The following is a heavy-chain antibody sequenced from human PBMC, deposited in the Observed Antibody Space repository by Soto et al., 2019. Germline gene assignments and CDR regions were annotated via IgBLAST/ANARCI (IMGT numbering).Heavy chain of an antibody. J-gene: IGHJ5*01. D-gene: IGHD6-19*01. CDR2: ISHDGSDR. CDR3: PKGKAVAYQWFES. V-gene: IGHV3-30*18. Sequence: QVELVESGGGVVQPGRSLRLSCEASGFTFSDYGMHWVRQAPGKGLEWVAAISHDGSDRYYADSVKSRFTISRDNSKNTLCLPTKRLRSWDTGIYYGPKGKAVAYQWFESRGQGTPVTLPS. CDR1: GFTFSDYG.